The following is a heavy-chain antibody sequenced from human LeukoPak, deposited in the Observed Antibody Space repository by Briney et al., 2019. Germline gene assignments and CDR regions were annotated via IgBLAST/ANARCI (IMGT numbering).Heavy chain of an antibody. V-gene: IGHV1-46*01. CDR3: ARAQYSSISFDY. Sequence: ASVKVSCKASGCTFTSYYMHWVRQAPGQGLEWMGIMHPSGGSTSYAQQFQGRVTMTRDMSTSTVYMELSSLRSEDTAVYYCARAQYSSISFDYGGQGTLVTVSS. D-gene: IGHD6-13*01. CDR2: MHPSGGST. J-gene: IGHJ4*02. CDR1: GCTFTSYY.